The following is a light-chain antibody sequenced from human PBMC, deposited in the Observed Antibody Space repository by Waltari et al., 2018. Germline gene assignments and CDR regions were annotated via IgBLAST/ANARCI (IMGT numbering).Light chain of an antibody. CDR3: QQGYSIPRT. V-gene: IGKV1-39*01. J-gene: IGKJ1*01. CDR2: KAS. CDR1: ENIQNY. Sequence: IPMTQSPSSLSASRGDRGTITCRPSENIQNYLNWYQQKPGKAPKLLIYKASTLPTGVPSRFSGSGSGTDYSLTIRSLQSEDVAIYSCQQGYSIPRTFGEGTKVEIK.